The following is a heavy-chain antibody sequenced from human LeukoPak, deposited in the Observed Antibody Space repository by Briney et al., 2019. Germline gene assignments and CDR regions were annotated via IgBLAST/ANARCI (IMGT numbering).Heavy chain of an antibody. CDR2: MNPNSGNT. V-gene: IGHV1-8*01. CDR1: GYTFTSYD. CDR3: ARESLAAGFLDY. Sequence: ASVKVSCKASGYTFTSYDINWVRQATGQGLEWMGWMNPNSGNTGYAQKFQGRVTMTRNTSISTAYMELSSLRSEDTAVYYCARESLAAGFLDYWGQGTLVTVSS. J-gene: IGHJ4*02. D-gene: IGHD6-13*01.